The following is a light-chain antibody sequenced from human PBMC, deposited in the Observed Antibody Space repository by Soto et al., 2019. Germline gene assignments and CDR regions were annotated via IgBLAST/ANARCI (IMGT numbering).Light chain of an antibody. CDR2: EGS. CDR3: CSYGGSSNPFV. Sequence: QSALTQPASVSGSPGQSITISCTGSSSDVGNYNHVSWYQQHPGKAPKLMIYEGSNRPSGVSHRFSGSQSGNTASLTISGLQAEDEADYYCCSYGGSSNPFVFGTGTKLTVL. J-gene: IGLJ1*01. V-gene: IGLV2-23*01. CDR1: SSDVGNYNH.